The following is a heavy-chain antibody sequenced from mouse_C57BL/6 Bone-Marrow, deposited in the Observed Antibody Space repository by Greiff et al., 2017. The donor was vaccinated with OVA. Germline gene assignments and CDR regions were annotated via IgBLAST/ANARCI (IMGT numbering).Heavy chain of an antibody. CDR3: ARYGNGPCLAFGG. Sequence: EVKLLESGGGLVKPGESLKLSCEASGYNFPSYAMSWVRQTPEKRLEWVATISHGGSSTYYPDKFKSRFTISIDNAKNTLYLQMSLLKSEDTAMYYCARYGNGPCLAFGGWGTVITVTVSA. J-gene: IGHJ1*03. D-gene: IGHD1-1*01. CDR1: GYNFPSYA. V-gene: IGHV5-4*03. CDR2: ISHGGSST.